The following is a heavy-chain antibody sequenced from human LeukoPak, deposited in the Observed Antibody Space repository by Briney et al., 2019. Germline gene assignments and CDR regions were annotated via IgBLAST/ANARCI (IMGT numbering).Heavy chain of an antibody. CDR3: ARSGKYCGGDCYPAEYFQH. Sequence: GGSLRLSCAASGFTFSSYSINWVRQAPGKGLEWVSSISSSSSYIYYADSVKGRFTISRDNAKNSLYLQMNSLRAEDTAVYYCARSGKYCGGDCYPAEYFQHWGQGTLVTVSS. V-gene: IGHV3-21*01. CDR2: ISSSSSYI. J-gene: IGHJ1*01. D-gene: IGHD2-21*02. CDR1: GFTFSSYS.